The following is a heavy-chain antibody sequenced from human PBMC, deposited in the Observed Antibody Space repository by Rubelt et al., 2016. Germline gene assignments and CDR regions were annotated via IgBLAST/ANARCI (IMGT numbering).Heavy chain of an antibody. D-gene: IGHD2-15*01. CDR2: ISAYNGNT. J-gene: IGHJ6*02. CDR3: ARDSDVVAAIYYYYGMDV. V-gene: IGHV1-18*01. Sequence: PGRGLEWMGWISAYNGNTNYAQKLQGRVTMTTDTSTSTAYMELRSLRSDDTAVYYCARDSDVVAAIYYYYGMDVLGQGTTVTVSS.